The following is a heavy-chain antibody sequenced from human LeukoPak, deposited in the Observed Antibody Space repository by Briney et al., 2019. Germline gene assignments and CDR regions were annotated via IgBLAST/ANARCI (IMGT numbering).Heavy chain of an antibody. Sequence: GGSLRLSCSASGFTFSSHAMHWVRQAPGKGLEYVSAISSNGGSTYYADSVKGRFTISRDNSKNTLYLQMNSLRFEDTAVYYCASQSPQGTGWYGMGYWGQGTLVTVSS. CDR1: GFTFSSHA. CDR2: ISSNGGST. V-gene: IGHV3-64*04. D-gene: IGHD6-19*01. J-gene: IGHJ4*02. CDR3: ASQSPQGTGWYGMGY.